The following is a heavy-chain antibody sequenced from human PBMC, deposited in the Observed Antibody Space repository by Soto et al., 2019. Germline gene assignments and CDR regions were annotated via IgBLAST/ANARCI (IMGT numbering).Heavy chain of an antibody. Sequence: QVQLVASGGGVVQPGRSLRLSCAASGFTFSSYAMHWVRQAPGKGLEWVAVISYDGSNKYYADSVKGRFTISRDNSKNTLYLQMNSLRAEDTAVYYCARGYYGSGSYYIMGYWGQGTLVTVSS. CDR3: ARGYYGSGSYYIMGY. D-gene: IGHD3-10*01. CDR2: ISYDGSNK. J-gene: IGHJ4*02. CDR1: GFTFSSYA. V-gene: IGHV3-30-3*01.